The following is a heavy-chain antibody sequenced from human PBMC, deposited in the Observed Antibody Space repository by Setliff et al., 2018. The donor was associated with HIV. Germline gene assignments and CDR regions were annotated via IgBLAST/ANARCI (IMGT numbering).Heavy chain of an antibody. CDR1: GGTFNNYA. J-gene: IGHJ5*02. V-gene: IGHV1-69*13. CDR3: ARDRVPKRGHSYREPDFDP. D-gene: IGHD3-16*02. CDR2: IIPLFGTS. Sequence: ASVKVSCKASGGTFNNYAISWVRQAPGQGLEGVGGIIPLFGTSNYALKFQGRVTITANESTNPAHMELSSLRSVYTAMYYCARDRVPKRGHSYREPDFDPWGQGTLVTLSS.